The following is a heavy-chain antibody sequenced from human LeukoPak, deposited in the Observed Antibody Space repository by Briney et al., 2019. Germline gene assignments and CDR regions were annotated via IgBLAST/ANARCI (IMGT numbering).Heavy chain of an antibody. V-gene: IGHV6-1*01. Sequence: LQTLSLTCAISGDSVSSNSATWNWIRQSPSRGLEWLGSTYYRSKWYFDYAVSVTSRITINPDTSKNQFSLQLNSVTPEDTAVYYCARGSAGAVAGRFDSWGQGTLVTVSS. J-gene: IGHJ4*02. CDR1: GDSVSSNSAT. D-gene: IGHD6-19*01. CDR2: TYYRSKWYF. CDR3: ARGSAGAVAGRFDS.